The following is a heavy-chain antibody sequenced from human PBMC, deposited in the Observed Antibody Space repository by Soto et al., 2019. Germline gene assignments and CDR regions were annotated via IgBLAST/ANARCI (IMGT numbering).Heavy chain of an antibody. CDR3: ARLEAAADPRTFNWFDP. CDR2: IYYSGST. Sequence: TSETLSLTCAVPGGSISSSSYYWGWIRQPPGKGLEWIGSIYYSGSTYYNPSLKSRVTISVDTSKNQFSLKLSSVTAADTAVYYCARLEAAADPRTFNWFDPWGQGTLVTVSS. V-gene: IGHV4-39*01. J-gene: IGHJ5*02. D-gene: IGHD6-13*01. CDR1: GGSISSSSYY.